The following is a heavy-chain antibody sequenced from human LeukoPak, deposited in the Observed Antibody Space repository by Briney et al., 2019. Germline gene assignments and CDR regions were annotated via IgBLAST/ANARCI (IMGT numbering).Heavy chain of an antibody. Sequence: ASVKVSCKASGYTFTSYDINWVRQATGQGLEWMGWMNPNSGNTGYAQKFQGRVTMTRNTSISTAYMELSSLRSEDTAVYYCARGQIQLERLDDDAFDIWGQGTMVTVSS. D-gene: IGHD1-1*01. CDR3: ARGQIQLERLDDDAFDI. CDR2: MNPNSGNT. CDR1: GYTFTSYD. V-gene: IGHV1-8*01. J-gene: IGHJ3*02.